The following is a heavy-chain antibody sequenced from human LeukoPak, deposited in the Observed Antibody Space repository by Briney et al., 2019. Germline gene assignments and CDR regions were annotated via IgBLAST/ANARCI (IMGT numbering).Heavy chain of an antibody. D-gene: IGHD2-21*02. V-gene: IGHV3-43*01. Sequence: GGSLRLSCAASGFTFDRFTIHWVRQTPGKGLEWVSLINRRGHTFYADSVKGRFAISRDNSRNSVFLQMNSLRPEDTALYHCAKEVDCPSDCLFFHSWGQGTLVTVSS. CDR1: GFTFDRFT. CDR3: AKEVDCPSDCLFFHS. CDR2: INRRGHT. J-gene: IGHJ4*02.